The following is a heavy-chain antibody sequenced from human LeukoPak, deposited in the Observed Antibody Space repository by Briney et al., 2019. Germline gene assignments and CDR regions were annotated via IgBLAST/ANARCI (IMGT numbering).Heavy chain of an antibody. D-gene: IGHD3-22*01. J-gene: IGHJ4*02. CDR2: ISAYNGNT. CDR3: ARDGTYYYDSSGSGDSDY. CDR1: GYTFTSYY. Sequence: GASVKVSCKASGYTFTSYYMHWVRQAPGQGLEWMGWISAYNGNTNYAQNLQGRVTMTTDTSTSTAYMELRSLRSDDTAVYYCARDGTYYYDSSGSGDSDYWGQGTLVTVSS. V-gene: IGHV1-18*04.